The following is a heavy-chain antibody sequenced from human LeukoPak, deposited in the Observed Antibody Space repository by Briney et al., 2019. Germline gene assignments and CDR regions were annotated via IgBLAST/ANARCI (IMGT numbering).Heavy chain of an antibody. CDR3: AKEEYSGSYYFDY. CDR2: IGGSGGTTYYT. D-gene: IGHD1-26*01. Sequence: PGGSLRLSCAASGFTFSSCAMSWVRQAPGKGLEWVSTIGGSGGTTYYTYYADSVKGRFTISRDNSKNTLYLQMNSLRAEDTVVYYCAKEEYSGSYYFDYWGQGTLVTVSS. CDR1: GFTFSSCA. V-gene: IGHV3-23*01. J-gene: IGHJ4*02.